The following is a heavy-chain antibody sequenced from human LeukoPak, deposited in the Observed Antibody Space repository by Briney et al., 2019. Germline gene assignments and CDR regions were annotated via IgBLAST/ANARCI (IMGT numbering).Heavy chain of an antibody. J-gene: IGHJ6*02. V-gene: IGHV4-59*01. D-gene: IGHD6-19*01. CDR1: GGSISSYY. CDR3: ARDGGYSSGQDGMDV. Sequence: PSETLSLTCTVSGGSISSYYWSWIRQPPGKGLEWIGYIYYSGSTNYIPSLKSRVTISVDTSKNQFSLKLSSVTAADTAVYYCARDGGYSSGQDGMDVWGQGTTVTVSS. CDR2: IYYSGST.